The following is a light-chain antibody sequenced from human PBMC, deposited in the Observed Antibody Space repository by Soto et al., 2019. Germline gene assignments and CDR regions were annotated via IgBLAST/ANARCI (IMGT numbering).Light chain of an antibody. CDR3: QQNNRWPPWT. CDR2: GAS. V-gene: IGKV3-15*01. CDR1: QSVSSN. Sequence: EIVMTQSPATLSVPPGERATLSCRASQSVSSNFAWYQQKPGQAPRLLIYGASTRATGIPARFSGSGSGTDFTLTTTSLQAEDFAAYYCQQNNRWPPWTFGQGTKVEIK. J-gene: IGKJ1*01.